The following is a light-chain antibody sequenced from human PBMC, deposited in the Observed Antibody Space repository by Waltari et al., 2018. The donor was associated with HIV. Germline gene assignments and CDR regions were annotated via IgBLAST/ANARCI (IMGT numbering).Light chain of an antibody. CDR1: SSKIGSNT. J-gene: IGLJ3*02. CDR3: AAWHDSLNGSWV. Sequence: QSVLTQPPSASGTPGQRVTISRSGSSSKIGSNTVNWYQQLPGTAPKLLIYSNNPRPAGVPDRCSGSKSGTSASLAISGLQSEDEADYYCAAWHDSLNGSWVFGGGTKLTVL. CDR2: SNN. V-gene: IGLV1-44*01.